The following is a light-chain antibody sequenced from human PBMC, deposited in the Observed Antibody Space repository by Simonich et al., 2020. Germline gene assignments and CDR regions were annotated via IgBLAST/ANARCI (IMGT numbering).Light chain of an antibody. CDR2: AAS. J-gene: IGKJ1*01. Sequence: AIRMTQSPSSLSASTGARVTITCRASQGIISYLAWYQQKPGKAPKLLIYAASTLQSGVPSRFSGSGSGTEFTLTISSLQPDDFATYYCQQYNSYRWTFGQGTKVEIK. CDR3: QQYNSYRWT. CDR1: QGIISY. V-gene: IGKV1-8*01.